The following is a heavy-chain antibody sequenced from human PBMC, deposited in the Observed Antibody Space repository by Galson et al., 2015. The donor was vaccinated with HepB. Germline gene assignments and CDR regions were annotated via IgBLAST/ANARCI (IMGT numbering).Heavy chain of an antibody. J-gene: IGHJ4*02. CDR2: ISGSGGST. Sequence: LRLSCAASGFTFSSYAMSWVRQAPGKGLEWVSAISGSGGSTYYADSVKGRFTISRDNSKNTLYLQMNSLRAEDTAVYYCAKDLGEQWLVFPGYWGQGTLVTVSS. CDR1: GFTFSSYA. D-gene: IGHD6-19*01. V-gene: IGHV3-23*01. CDR3: AKDLGEQWLVFPGY.